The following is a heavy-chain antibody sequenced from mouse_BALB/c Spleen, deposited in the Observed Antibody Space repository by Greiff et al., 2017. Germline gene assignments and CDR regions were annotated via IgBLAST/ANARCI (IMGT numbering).Heavy chain of an antibody. J-gene: IGHJ4*01. CDR3: AMRTTDSYYAMDY. V-gene: IGHV1S132*01. D-gene: IGHD1-1*01. CDR1: GYTFTSYW. CDR2: IFPGTGTT. Sequence: VQLQESGAELVKPGASVKLSCKTSGYTFTSYWIQWVKQRPGQGLGWIGEIFPGTGTTYYNEKFKGKATLTIDTSSSTAYMQLSSLTSEDSAVYFCAMRTTDSYYAMDYWGQGTSVTVSS.